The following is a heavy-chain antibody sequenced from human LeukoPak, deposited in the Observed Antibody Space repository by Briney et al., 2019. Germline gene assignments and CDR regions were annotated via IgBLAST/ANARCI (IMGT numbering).Heavy chain of an antibody. CDR3: AKDKFGDLYYFDC. CDR1: GFTFSSYS. CDR2: IGSRTGSI. D-gene: IGHD4-17*01. V-gene: IGHV3-21*01. Sequence: GGSLRLSCAASGFTFSSYSMNWVRQAPGKGLEWVAFIGSRTGSIYYADSVKGRLTISRDNSKNTLFLQMNSLRADDTAIYYCAKDKFGDLYYFDCWGQGTLVTVSS. J-gene: IGHJ4*02.